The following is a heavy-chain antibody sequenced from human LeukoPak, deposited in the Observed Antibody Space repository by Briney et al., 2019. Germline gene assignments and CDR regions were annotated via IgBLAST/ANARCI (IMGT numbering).Heavy chain of an antibody. CDR1: GGSISSYY. D-gene: IGHD4-17*01. CDR3: AADYGDYQFFDY. J-gene: IGHJ4*02. V-gene: IGHV4-4*07. Sequence: SETLSLTCTVSGGSISSYYWGWIRQPAGKGLEWIGRIYTSGSTNYTPSLKSRATMPVDTSKSQFSLKLMSVNATDTAVYYWAADYGDYQFFDYWGQGSLVTV. CDR2: IYTSGST.